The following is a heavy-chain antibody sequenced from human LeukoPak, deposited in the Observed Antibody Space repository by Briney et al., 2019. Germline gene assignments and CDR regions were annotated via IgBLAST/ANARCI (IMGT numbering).Heavy chain of an antibody. CDR3: ANDWGAVGDPIDV. V-gene: IGHV3-9*01. J-gene: IGHJ6*03. Sequence: GGSLRLSCAASGFSFDDYGMHGGPQAPGKSGEGGSGISWNSGRIGYADSVKRRFTITRDIAKNSMYLQMKSLTAEDTALYYCANDWGAVGDPIDVWGKGTTVTVSS. CDR2: ISWNSGRI. D-gene: IGHD1-26*01. CDR1: GFSFDDYG.